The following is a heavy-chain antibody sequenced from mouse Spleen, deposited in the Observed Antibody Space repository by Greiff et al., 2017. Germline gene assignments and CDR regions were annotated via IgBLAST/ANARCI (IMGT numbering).Heavy chain of an antibody. CDR2: IDPENGDT. V-gene: IGHV14-4*02. CDR3: NEGYGGDY. CDR1: GFNIKDYY. J-gene: IGHJ2*01. Sequence: EVQLQQSGAELVRSGASVKLSCTASGFNIKDYYMHWVKQRPEQGLEWIGWIDPENGDTEYAPKFQGKATMTADTSSNTAYLQLSSLTSEDTAVYYCNEGYGGDYWGQGTTLTVSS. D-gene: IGHD2-14*01.